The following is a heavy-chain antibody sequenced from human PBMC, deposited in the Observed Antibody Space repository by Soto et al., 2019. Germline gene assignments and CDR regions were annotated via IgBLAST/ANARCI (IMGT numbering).Heavy chain of an antibody. CDR1: GFTVSSNY. CDR3: ARDGAYCSSTSCYAGYYYYYMDV. CDR2: IYSGGST. D-gene: IGHD2-2*01. J-gene: IGHJ6*03. Sequence: GGSLRLSCAASGFTVSSNYMSWVRQAPGKGLEWVSVIYSGGSTYYADSVKGRFTISRHNSKNTLYLQMNSLRAEDTAVYYCARDGAYCSSTSCYAGYYYYYMDVWGKGTTVTVSS. V-gene: IGHV3-53*04.